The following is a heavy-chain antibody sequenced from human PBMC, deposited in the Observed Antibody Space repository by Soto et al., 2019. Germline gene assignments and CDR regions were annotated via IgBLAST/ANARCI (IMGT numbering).Heavy chain of an antibody. J-gene: IGHJ4*02. CDR1: GDSVSSNSAA. V-gene: IGHV6-1*01. CDR3: ARGKVAAAGTVWGLVSTFDY. CDR2: TYYRSKWYN. Sequence: PSQTLSLTCAISGDSVSSNSAAWNWIRQSPSRGLEWLGRTYYRSKWYNDYAVSAKSRITINPDTSKNQFSLQLNSVTPEDTAVYYCARGKVAAAGTVWGLVSTFDYWGQGTLVTVSS. D-gene: IGHD6-13*01.